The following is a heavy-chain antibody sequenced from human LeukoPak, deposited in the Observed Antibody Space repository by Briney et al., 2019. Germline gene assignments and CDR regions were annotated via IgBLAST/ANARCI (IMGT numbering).Heavy chain of an antibody. D-gene: IGHD3-10*01. CDR1: GFTFSSYS. V-gene: IGHV3-21*01. J-gene: IGHJ4*02. CDR2: ISSSSSYI. Sequence: GGSLRLSCAASGFTFSSYSMNWVRQAPGKGLEWVSSISSSSSYIYYADSVKGRFTISRDNPKNSLYLQMNSLRAEDTAVYYCATEIVLLWFGDQLGVDYWGQGTLVTVSS. CDR3: ATEIVLLWFGDQLGVDY.